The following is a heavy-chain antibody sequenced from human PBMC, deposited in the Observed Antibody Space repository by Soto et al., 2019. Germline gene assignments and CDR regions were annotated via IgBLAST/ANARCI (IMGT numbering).Heavy chain of an antibody. Sequence: GGSLRLSCAASGFTFSDYYMSWIRHAPGKGLEWVSYISSGGFITYYADSVKGRFTTSWDKAKNSLYLQMNTLSANDTAVYYCATGVVPATKWGYYSYGLDVWGQGTTVTVPS. V-gene: IGHV3-11*01. CDR1: GFTFSDYY. D-gene: IGHD2-2*01. CDR3: ATGVVPATKWGYYSYGLDV. CDR2: ISSGGFIT. J-gene: IGHJ6*02.